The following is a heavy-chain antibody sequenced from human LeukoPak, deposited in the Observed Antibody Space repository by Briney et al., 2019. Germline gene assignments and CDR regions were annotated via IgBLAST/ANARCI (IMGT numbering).Heavy chain of an antibody. V-gene: IGHV4-59*01. Sequence: SETLSLTCTVSGGSISSYYWSWIRQPPGKGLEWIGYIYYSGSTNYNPSLKSRVTISVDTSKNQFSLKLSSVTAADTAVYYCARGESYDYVWATYRYIYFDYWGQGTLVTVS. D-gene: IGHD3-16*02. CDR2: IYYSGST. CDR1: GGSISSYY. CDR3: ARGESYDYVWATYRYIYFDY. J-gene: IGHJ4*02.